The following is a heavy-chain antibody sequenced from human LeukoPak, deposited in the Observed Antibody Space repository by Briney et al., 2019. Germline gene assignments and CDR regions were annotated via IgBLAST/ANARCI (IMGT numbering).Heavy chain of an antibody. D-gene: IGHD6-19*01. CDR1: GFTFSSYW. V-gene: IGHV3-74*01. Sequence: PGGSLRLSCGASGFTFSSYWMHWVRQAPGKGLVWVSRINSDGSSTSYADSVKGRFTISGDNAKNTLYLQMNSLRAEDTAVYYCAREVYSSYYFDYWGQGTLVTVSS. CDR2: INSDGSST. J-gene: IGHJ4*02. CDR3: AREVYSSYYFDY.